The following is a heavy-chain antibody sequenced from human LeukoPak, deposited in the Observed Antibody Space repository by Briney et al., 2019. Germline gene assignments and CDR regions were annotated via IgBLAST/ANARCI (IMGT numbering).Heavy chain of an antibody. Sequence: ASVTVSCKASGYTFTSYGISWVRQAPGQGLEWMGWISAYNGNTKYAQKLQGRVTMTTDTPTSTAYMELRSLRSDDTAVYYCARDRPDYYDSSAYLRGLYSAFGCWGQGTLVTVSS. V-gene: IGHV1-18*01. CDR3: ARDRPDYYDSSAYLRGLYSAFGC. CDR1: GYTFTSYG. CDR2: ISAYNGNT. J-gene: IGHJ4*02. D-gene: IGHD3-22*01.